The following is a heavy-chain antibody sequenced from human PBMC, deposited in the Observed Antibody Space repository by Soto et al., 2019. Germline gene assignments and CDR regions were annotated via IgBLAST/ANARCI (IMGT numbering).Heavy chain of an antibody. D-gene: IGHD2-21*01. V-gene: IGHV4-39*01. CDR2: IYYSGST. J-gene: IGHJ4*02. CDR1: GGSISNSRYY. CDR3: ASLVVGLTVWPLIDY. Sequence: QLQLQESGPGLVKPSETLSLTCTVSGGSISNSRYYWGWIRQPPGKGLEWIGNIYYSGSTYYNPSLKSRVTVSLEMSMNPLSLELTSVTAPDTAVYYCASLVVGLTVWPLIDYWGQGTLVTVSS.